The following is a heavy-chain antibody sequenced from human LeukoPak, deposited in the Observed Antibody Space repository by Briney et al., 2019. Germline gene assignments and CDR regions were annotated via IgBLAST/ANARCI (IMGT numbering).Heavy chain of an antibody. J-gene: IGHJ4*02. CDR1: GYTFTSYY. CDR2: IYPNTGGT. Sequence: ASVKVSCKASGYTFTSYYMHRVRQAPGQGLEWMGRIYPNTGGTNSAQNFQGRVTLTRDTSISTVYMELNRLNSDDTAIYFCGRGNGYGLDYWGQGTLVTVSS. CDR3: GRGNGYGLDY. V-gene: IGHV1-2*06. D-gene: IGHD5-18*01.